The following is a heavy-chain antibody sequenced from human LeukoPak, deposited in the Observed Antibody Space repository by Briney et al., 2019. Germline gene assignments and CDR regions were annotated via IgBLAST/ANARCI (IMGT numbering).Heavy chain of an antibody. CDR2: VNLNSGGT. J-gene: IGHJ4*02. Sequence: GASVKASCKASGNTFTDYYMYWVRQAPGQGPEWMGWVNLNSGGTQYVQKFQGRVTMTRDTSISTAYMELTSLTSDDTAMYFCARVALAGSRIHLLDNWGQGTLVTVSS. CDR3: ARVALAGSRIHLLDN. D-gene: IGHD5-18*01. V-gene: IGHV1-2*02. CDR1: GNTFTDYY.